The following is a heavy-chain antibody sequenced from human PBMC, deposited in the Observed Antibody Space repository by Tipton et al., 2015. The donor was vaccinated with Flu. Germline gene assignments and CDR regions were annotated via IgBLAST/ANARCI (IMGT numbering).Heavy chain of an antibody. CDR1: GGSIDNYY. CDR2: IFSSGST. Sequence: TLSLTCSVSGGSIDNYYWSWIRQPAGKGLEWIGRIFSSGSTFYNPSLKNRVSMSVDTSRKQFSLKLSSVTAADTAVYYCARSGSYHHYYFDLRGRGTLVSVSS. J-gene: IGHJ2*01. V-gene: IGHV4-4*07. CDR3: ARSGSYHHYYFDL. D-gene: IGHD1-26*01.